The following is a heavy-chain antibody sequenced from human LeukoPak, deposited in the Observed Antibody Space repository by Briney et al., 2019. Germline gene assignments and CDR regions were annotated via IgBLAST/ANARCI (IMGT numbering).Heavy chain of an antibody. J-gene: IGHJ4*02. V-gene: IGHV1-58*02. CDR3: AASKGRDSSGYYLPFDY. Sequence: GASVKVSCKASGFTFTSSAMQWVRQARGQRLEWIGGIVVGSGNTNYAQKFQGRVTTTRDMSTSTAYMELSSLRSEDTAVYCCAASKGRDSSGYYLPFDYWGQGTLVTVSS. CDR1: GFTFTSSA. D-gene: IGHD3-22*01. CDR2: IVVGSGNT.